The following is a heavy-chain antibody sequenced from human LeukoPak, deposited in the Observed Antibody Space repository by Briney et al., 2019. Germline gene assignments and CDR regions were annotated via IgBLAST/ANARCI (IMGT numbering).Heavy chain of an antibody. V-gene: IGHV1-2*02. Sequence: ASVKVSCKASGYTFTGYYMHWVRQAPGQGLEWMGWINPNSGGTNYAQKFQGRVTMTRDTSISTAYMELSRLRSDDTAVYYCARAITMIVVESHAFDIWGQGTMVTVSS. D-gene: IGHD3-22*01. CDR2: INPNSGGT. J-gene: IGHJ3*02. CDR3: ARAITMIVVESHAFDI. CDR1: GYTFTGYY.